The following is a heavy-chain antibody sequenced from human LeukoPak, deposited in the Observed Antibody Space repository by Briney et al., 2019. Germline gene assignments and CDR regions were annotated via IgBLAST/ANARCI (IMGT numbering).Heavy chain of an antibody. CDR3: ARDSLISGWLAFDI. Sequence: PSETLSLTCAVSGGSISSSNWWSWVRQPPGKGLEWIGEIYHSGSTNYNPSLKSRVTISVDKSKNQFSLKLSSVTAADTAVYYCARDSLISGWLAFDIWGQGTMVTVSS. V-gene: IGHV4-4*02. CDR2: IYHSGST. J-gene: IGHJ3*02. CDR1: GGSISSSNW. D-gene: IGHD6-19*01.